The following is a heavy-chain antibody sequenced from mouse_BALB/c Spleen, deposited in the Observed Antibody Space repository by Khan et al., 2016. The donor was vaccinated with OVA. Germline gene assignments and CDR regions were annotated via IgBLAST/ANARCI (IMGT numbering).Heavy chain of an antibody. D-gene: IGHD1-1*01. Sequence: EVELVESGGDLVKPGGSLKLSCAASGFTFSTYGMSWVRQTPDKRLEWVATVSTGGGYTYYPDSVKGRFTISRDNAKNTLYLQMSSLKPEDTAMVYCARLSYYYDSGGFAYWGQGTLVTVSA. J-gene: IGHJ3*01. CDR1: GFTFSTYG. CDR2: VSTGGGYT. V-gene: IGHV5-6*01. CDR3: ARLSYYYDSGGFAY.